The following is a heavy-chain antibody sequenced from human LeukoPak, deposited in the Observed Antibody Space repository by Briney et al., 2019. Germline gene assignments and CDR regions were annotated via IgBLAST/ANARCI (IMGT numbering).Heavy chain of an antibody. J-gene: IGHJ6*03. D-gene: IGHD3-3*01. V-gene: IGHV3-74*01. CDR3: ARGRSPILEWSNPNHYYYYMDV. CDR1: GFSVSENY. Sequence: GGSLRLSCAVSGFSVSENYMHWVRQAPGKGLVWVSRINSDGSSTSYADSVKGRFTISRDNAKNTLYLQMNSLRAEDTAVYYCARGRSPILEWSNPNHYYYYMDVWGKGTTVTVSS. CDR2: INSDGSST.